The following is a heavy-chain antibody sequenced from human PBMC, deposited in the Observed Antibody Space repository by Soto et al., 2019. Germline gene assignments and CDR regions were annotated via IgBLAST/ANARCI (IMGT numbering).Heavy chain of an antibody. D-gene: IGHD1-26*01. J-gene: IGHJ4*02. CDR3: ARRYGSAIDY. Sequence: SETLSLTCTVSGGTISSYYWSWIRQPPGKGLEWIGYIYYSGSTNYNPSLKSRVTISVDTSKNQFSLKLSSVTAADTAVYYCARRYGSAIDYWGQGTLVTVSS. CDR2: IYYSGST. V-gene: IGHV4-59*08. CDR1: GGTISSYY.